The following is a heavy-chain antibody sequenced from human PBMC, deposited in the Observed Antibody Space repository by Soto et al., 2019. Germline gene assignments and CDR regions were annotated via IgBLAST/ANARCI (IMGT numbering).Heavy chain of an antibody. CDR1: GYTFTSYA. J-gene: IGHJ4*02. CDR2: INAGNGNT. CDR3: AKSLSGRCSSTSCYTPTQY. V-gene: IGHV1-3*01. Sequence: ASVKVSCKASGYTFTSYAMHWVRQAPGQRLEWMGWINAGNGNTKYSQKFQGRVTITRDTSASTAYMELSSLRSEDTAVYYCAKSLSGRCSSTSCYTPTQYRGQGTLVTVS. D-gene: IGHD2-2*02.